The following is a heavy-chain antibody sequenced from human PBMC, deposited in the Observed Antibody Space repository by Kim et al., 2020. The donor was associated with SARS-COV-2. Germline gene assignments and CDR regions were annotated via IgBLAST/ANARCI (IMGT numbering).Heavy chain of an antibody. CDR3: ARLGVGATPHFDY. Sequence: YCDSGKGRVTIPRDNYKNTLYRQMKSLRDEDTAVYYCARLGVGATPHFDYWGQGTLVTVSS. V-gene: IGHV3-66*04. J-gene: IGHJ4*02. D-gene: IGHD1-26*01.